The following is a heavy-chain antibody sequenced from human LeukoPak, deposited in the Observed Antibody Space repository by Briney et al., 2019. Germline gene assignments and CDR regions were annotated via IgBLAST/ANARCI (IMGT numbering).Heavy chain of an antibody. Sequence: ASVKVSCKASGYTFTSYDINWVRQATGQGLEWMGWMNPNSGNTGYAQKFQGRVTMTRNTSISTAYMELSSLRSEDTAVYYCARVKFVRGVITLDYWGQGTLVTVSS. CDR2: MNPNSGNT. CDR1: GYTFTSYD. CDR3: ARVKFVRGVITLDY. V-gene: IGHV1-8*01. D-gene: IGHD3-10*01. J-gene: IGHJ4*02.